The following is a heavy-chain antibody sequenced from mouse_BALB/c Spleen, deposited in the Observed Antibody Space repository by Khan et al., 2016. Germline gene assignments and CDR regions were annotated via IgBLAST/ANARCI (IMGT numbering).Heavy chain of an antibody. V-gene: IGHV1S81*02. Sequence: QVQLKQSGTELVKPGASVKLSCKASGYTFTSCWIHWVKERPGQGLEWLGEINPSSGRTNYNGKFKSRATLTVGKSSNTAYMQLSSLTSEDSAVYYCAKVAYGSSYTADYWGQGTTLTVSS. J-gene: IGHJ2*01. CDR2: INPSSGRT. D-gene: IGHD1-1*01. CDR1: GYTFTSCW. CDR3: AKVAYGSSYTADY.